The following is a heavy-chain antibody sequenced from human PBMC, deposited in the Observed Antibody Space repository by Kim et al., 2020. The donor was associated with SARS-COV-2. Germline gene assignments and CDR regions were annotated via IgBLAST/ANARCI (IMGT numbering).Heavy chain of an antibody. V-gene: IGHV5-51*01. CDR2: IYPGDSET. CDR1: GYSFTNYW. Sequence: GESLKISCQGSGYSFTNYWIGWVRQMPGKSLEWMGIIYPGDSETRYSPSFQGHVTISADNSISTAYLEWSSLKASDTAMYYCVNCITLIPEEYYFNYWGQGTLVTVSS. CDR3: VNCITLIPEEYYFNY. D-gene: IGHD3-22*01. J-gene: IGHJ4*02.